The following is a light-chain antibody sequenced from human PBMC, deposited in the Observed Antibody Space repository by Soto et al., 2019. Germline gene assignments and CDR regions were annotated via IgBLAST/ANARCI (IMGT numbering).Light chain of an antibody. J-gene: IGKJ2*01. CDR2: GAS. CDR3: QQYNKWIVYT. Sequence: EIVMTQSPATLSVSPGERATLSCRASQSVSSNLAWYQQKPGQAPRLLIYGASTRATGIPARFSGSGSGTEFTLTISSLQSEDFAVYYCQQYNKWIVYTFGQGTTLEIK. CDR1: QSVSSN. V-gene: IGKV3-15*01.